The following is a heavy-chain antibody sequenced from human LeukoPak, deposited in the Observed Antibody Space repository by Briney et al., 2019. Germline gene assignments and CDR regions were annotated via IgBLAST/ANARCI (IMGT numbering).Heavy chain of an antibody. CDR3: ARFSRITWGDWGDAFDV. CDR1: GGSFSAYF. CDR2: IDDGGNT. D-gene: IGHD2-21*02. J-gene: IGHJ3*01. V-gene: IGHV4-34*01. Sequence: PSETLSLMCSVYGGSFSAYFWSWIRQPPGKGLEWIGEIDDGGNTNYNPSLMSRVIVAMERSKKQFSLVMRSVTAADTAVYYCARFSRITWGDWGDAFDVWGQGATVIVSS.